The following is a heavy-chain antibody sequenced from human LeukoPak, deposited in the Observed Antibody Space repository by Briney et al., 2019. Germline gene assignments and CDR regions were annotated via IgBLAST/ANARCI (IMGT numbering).Heavy chain of an antibody. CDR3: ARVGYRYYDFWSGYYREGTGAIGY. CDR1: GGSFSGYY. CDR2: INHSGST. V-gene: IGHV4-34*01. J-gene: IGHJ4*02. Sequence: KPSETLSLTCAVYGGSFSGYYWSWIRQPPGKGLEWIGEINHSGSTNYNPSLKSRVTISVDTSKNQFSLKLRSVTAADTAVYYCARVGYRYYDFWSGYYREGTGAIGYWGQGTLVTVSS. D-gene: IGHD3-3*01.